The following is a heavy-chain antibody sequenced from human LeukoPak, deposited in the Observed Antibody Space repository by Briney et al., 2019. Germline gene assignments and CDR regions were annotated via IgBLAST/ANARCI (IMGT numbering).Heavy chain of an antibody. CDR3: ARERGRYYDSSPN. CDR2: IYYSGST. CDR1: GGSISSGDYY. V-gene: IGHV4-30-4*01. Sequence: PSQTLSLTCTVSGGSISSGDYYWSWIRQPPGKGLEWIGYIYYSGSTYYNPSLKSRVTISVDTSMNQFSLKLSSVTAADTAVYYCARERGRYYDSSPNWGQGTLVTVSS. D-gene: IGHD3-22*01. J-gene: IGHJ4*02.